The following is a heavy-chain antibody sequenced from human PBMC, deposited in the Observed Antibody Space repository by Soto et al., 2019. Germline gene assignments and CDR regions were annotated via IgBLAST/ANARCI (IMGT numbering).Heavy chain of an antibody. V-gene: IGHV4-38-2*02. J-gene: IGHJ4*02. D-gene: IGHD3-22*01. CDR2: IDYSVRT. CDR3: ARDLSSGYDSYYFEY. CDR1: GYLISSGYY. Sequence: SETLSLTCSVSGYLISSGYYWGWVRQTAGKGLEWLGSIDYSVRTYKNPSLKSRVSASVDLSKNQFSLNLSSVTAADTAVYFCARDLSSGYDSYYFEYWGRGTVVTVSP.